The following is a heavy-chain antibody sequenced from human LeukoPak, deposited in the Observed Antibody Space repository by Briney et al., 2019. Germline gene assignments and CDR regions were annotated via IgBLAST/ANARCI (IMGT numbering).Heavy chain of an antibody. D-gene: IGHD2-2*01. CDR1: EFTFSTYW. J-gene: IGHJ3*02. CDR3: VRAIPAAILGAFDI. Sequence: GGSLRLSCVASEFTFSTYWMTWVRQAPGKGLEWVANIKQDGSEKYYMDSVKGRFTISRDNAKNSLYLQMNSLRAEDTAIYYCVRAIPAAILGAFDIWGQGTVVTVSS. CDR2: IKQDGSEK. V-gene: IGHV3-7*01.